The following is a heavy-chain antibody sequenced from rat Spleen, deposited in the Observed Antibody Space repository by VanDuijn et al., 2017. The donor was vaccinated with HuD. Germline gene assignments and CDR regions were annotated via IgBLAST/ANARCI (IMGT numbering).Heavy chain of an antibody. J-gene: IGHJ3*01. CDR3: TRHDYPGVTTNWLAY. CDR1: GFVYNTYV. CDR2: ISPGGAFT. V-gene: IGHV5S13*01. Sequence: EVQLVESGGGLVQPGRSLKLSCAASGFVYNTYVMAWVRQAPTKGLEWVASISPGGAFTFYRDSVKGRFSISRDNAKNTQYLQMDSLRSEDTATYYCTRHDYPGVTTNWLAYWGQGTLVTVSS. D-gene: IGHD1-4*01.